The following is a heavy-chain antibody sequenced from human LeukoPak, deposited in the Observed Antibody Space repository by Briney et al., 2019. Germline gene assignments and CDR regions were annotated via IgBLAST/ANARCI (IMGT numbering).Heavy chain of an antibody. D-gene: IGHD6-19*01. CDR3: ARGSSGWYSIDY. CDR1: GGSINNYY. CDR2: IYSSGTT. Sequence: SETLSFTCTVSGGSINNYYWSWIRQPAGKGLEWIGRIYSSGTTNYNPSLNSRVTMSVDTSKNQLSLKLTSVTAADTAMYYCARGSSGWYSIDYWGQGTLVTVSS. V-gene: IGHV4-4*07. J-gene: IGHJ4*02.